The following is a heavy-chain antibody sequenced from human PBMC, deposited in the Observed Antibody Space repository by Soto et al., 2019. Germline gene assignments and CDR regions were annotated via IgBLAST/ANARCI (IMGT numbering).Heavy chain of an antibody. D-gene: IGHD6-13*01. J-gene: IGHJ6*02. V-gene: IGHV3-15*07. CDR1: GFTFSNAW. CDR2: IKSKTDGGTT. CDR3: TTAFFPYSSSWYDYYGMDV. Sequence: GGSLRLSCAASGFTFSNAWMNWVRQAPGKGLEWVGRIKSKTDGGTTDYAAPVKGRFTISRDDSKNTLYLQMNSLKTEDTAVYYCTTAFFPYSSSWYDYYGMDVWGQGTTVTVSS.